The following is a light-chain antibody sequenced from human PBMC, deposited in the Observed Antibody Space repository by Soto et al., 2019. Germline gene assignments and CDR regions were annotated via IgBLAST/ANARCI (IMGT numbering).Light chain of an antibody. CDR2: KAS. Sequence: DIQMTQSPSILSASVGDRVTITCRASQSISTWLAWYQQKPGKAPKLLIFKASSLESGAPSRFSGSGSGTEFTLTISGLQPDDFATYYCQQYNSYPYTFGQGTKLEIK. J-gene: IGKJ2*01. CDR3: QQYNSYPYT. CDR1: QSISTW. V-gene: IGKV1-5*03.